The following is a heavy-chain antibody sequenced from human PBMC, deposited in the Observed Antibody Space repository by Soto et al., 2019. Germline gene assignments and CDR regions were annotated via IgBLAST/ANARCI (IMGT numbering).Heavy chain of an antibody. V-gene: IGHV4-34*01. CDR1: GGSFSGYY. CDR3: ARAPSAKGVKVLRPRKNGRIDY. CDR2: INHSGST. Sequence: SEPLSLTCAVYGGSFSGYYWSWIRQPPGKGLEWIGEINHSGSTNYNPSLKSRVTISVDTSKNQFSLKLSSVTAADTAVYYCARAPSAKGVKVLRPRKNGRIDYWGQGTLVTVSS. D-gene: IGHD3-3*01. J-gene: IGHJ4*02.